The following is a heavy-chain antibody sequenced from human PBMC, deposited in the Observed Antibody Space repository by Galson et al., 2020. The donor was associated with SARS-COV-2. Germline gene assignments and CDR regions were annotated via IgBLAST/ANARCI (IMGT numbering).Heavy chain of an antibody. V-gene: IGHV4-61*08. CDR3: AKTRKGHYYDSSAYWIYYYGMDV. D-gene: IGHD3-22*01. CDR2: IFYSGSS. CDR1: GGSVSSDAYF. Sequence: SQTLSLTCAVSGGSVSSDAYFWSWIRQPPGKGLEWIGYIFYSGSSNYNPSLKSRVTISVDSSKNQVSLKLDSVTAADPAVYYCAKTRKGHYYDSSAYWIYYYGMDVWGQGTTVTVSS. J-gene: IGHJ6*02.